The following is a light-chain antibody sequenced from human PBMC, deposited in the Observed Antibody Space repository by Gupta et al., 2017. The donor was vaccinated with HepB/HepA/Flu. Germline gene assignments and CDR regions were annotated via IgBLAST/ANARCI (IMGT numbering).Light chain of an antibody. CDR2: GAS. J-gene: IGKJ4*01. Sequence: EIVMSQSPATLSVSPGERVTLSGRASQRVSSNLAWYQQKPGQAPRLLSYGASSRATGIPARFSGSGSGSGSGTEFTLTISSLQSEDFAVYYCQQYNNWTLTFGGGTKVEIK. V-gene: IGKV3-15*01. CDR1: QRVSSN. CDR3: QQYNNWTLT.